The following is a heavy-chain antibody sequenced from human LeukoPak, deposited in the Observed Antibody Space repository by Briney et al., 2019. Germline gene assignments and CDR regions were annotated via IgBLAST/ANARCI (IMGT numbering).Heavy chain of an antibody. D-gene: IGHD1-26*01. J-gene: IGHJ4*02. V-gene: IGHV1-2*02. CDR2: INPHSGGT. CDR1: GYTFTDYY. Sequence: ASVKVSCKASGYTFTDYYMHRVRQAPGQGLEWMGWINPHSGGTDHAQKFQGRVTMTRDTSISTAYMELSRLRSDDTAVYYCARDMDSGPDFFDYWGLGTLVTVSS. CDR3: ARDMDSGPDFFDY.